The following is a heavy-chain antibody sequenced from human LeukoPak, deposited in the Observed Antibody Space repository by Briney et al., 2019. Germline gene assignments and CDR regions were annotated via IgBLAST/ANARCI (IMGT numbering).Heavy chain of an antibody. Sequence: SETLSLTCTVSGASFSSSTYYWGWIRQPPGKGLEWIGCIYYSGSTYYNPSLKSRVTMSVDTSKNQFSLKLSSVTAADTAVYYCARHAGGISATGTRPFDYWGQGTLVTVSS. J-gene: IGHJ4*02. CDR1: GASFSSSTYY. CDR2: IYYSGST. CDR3: ARHAGGISATGTRPFDY. D-gene: IGHD6-13*01. V-gene: IGHV4-39*01.